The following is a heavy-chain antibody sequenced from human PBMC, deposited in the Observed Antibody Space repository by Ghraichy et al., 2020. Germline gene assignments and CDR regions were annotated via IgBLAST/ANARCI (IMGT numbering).Heavy chain of an antibody. D-gene: IGHD6-19*01. CDR1: GFTFSSYS. CDR2: ISSSSSTI. J-gene: IGHJ4*02. CDR3: ASSSSGWLFDY. V-gene: IGHV3-48*01. Sequence: GGSLRLSCAASGFTFSSYSMNWVRQAPGKGLEWVSYISSSSSTIYYAYSVKGRFTISRDNAKNSLYLQMNSLRAEDTAVYYCASSSSGWLFDYWGQGTLVTVSS.